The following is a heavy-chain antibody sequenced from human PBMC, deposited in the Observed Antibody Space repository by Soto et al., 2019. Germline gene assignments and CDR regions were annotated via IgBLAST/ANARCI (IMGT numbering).Heavy chain of an antibody. CDR1: GASIGPPDW. CDR2: IYHSGTT. D-gene: IGHD3-16*01. CDR3: ARVGGVGSMKVFFAS. V-gene: IGHV4-4*02. J-gene: IGHJ4*02. Sequence: QVQLQESGPGLVEPSGTLSLTCDVSGASIGPPDWWSWVRQSPGKGLEWLVEIYHSGTTNFNPSLKSRLTMSVDKSTNQFSLKLPSVTAADTAVYYCARVGGVGSMKVFFASWGQGILVTVTS.